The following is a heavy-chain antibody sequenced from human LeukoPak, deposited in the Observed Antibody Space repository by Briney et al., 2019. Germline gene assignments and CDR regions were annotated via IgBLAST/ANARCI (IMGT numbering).Heavy chain of an antibody. CDR2: IYHSGSS. D-gene: IGHD2-21*01. V-gene: IGHV4-38-2*02. CDR1: GYSITSAYY. Sequence: SETLSLTCTVSGYSITSAYYWGWIRQSPGKGLAWIGSIYHSGSSYYNPSLKSRVTISVDTSKNHFSLKLTSVTAADTAVYYCARGVVIAPQTFDYWGQGTLVTVSS. CDR3: ARGVVIAPQTFDY. J-gene: IGHJ4*02.